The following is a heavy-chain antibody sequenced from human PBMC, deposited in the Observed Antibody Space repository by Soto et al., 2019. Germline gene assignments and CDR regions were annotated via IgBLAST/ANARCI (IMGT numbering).Heavy chain of an antibody. CDR1: GFNFNNYG. Sequence: QVPLVESGGGVVQPGRSLRLSCAASGFNFNNYGMHWVRQAPGKGLEWVAVIWNDGNGYYYANSVKGRFTISRDNSKNTLYLQMSSLRAEDTAVYYCARRQISPPTRGAASARGGMDVWGQGTTVTVSS. CDR3: ARRQISPPTRGAASARGGMDV. J-gene: IGHJ6*02. CDR2: IWNDGNGY. D-gene: IGHD6-13*01. V-gene: IGHV3-33*01.